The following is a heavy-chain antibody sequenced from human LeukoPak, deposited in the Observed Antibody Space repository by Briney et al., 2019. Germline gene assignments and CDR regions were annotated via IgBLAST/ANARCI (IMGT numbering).Heavy chain of an antibody. CDR2: IYYSGST. J-gene: IGHJ5*02. D-gene: IGHD6-13*01. Sequence: SETLSLTCTVSGGSISSYYWSWIRQPPGKGLEWIGYIYYSGSTNYNPSLKSRVTISVDTSKNQFSLKLGSVTAADTAVYYCAGTPRIAAAGTTIYPNWFDPWGQGTLVTVSS. CDR1: GGSISSYY. CDR3: AGTPRIAAAGTTIYPNWFDP. V-gene: IGHV4-59*08.